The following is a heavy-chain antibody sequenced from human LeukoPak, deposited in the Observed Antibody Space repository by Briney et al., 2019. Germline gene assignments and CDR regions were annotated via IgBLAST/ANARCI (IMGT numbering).Heavy chain of an antibody. D-gene: IGHD3-3*01. CDR2: INHSGST. CDR3: ARNNKRYYDFWSGYGYYYYMDV. Sequence: SETLSLACAVYGGSFSGYYWSWIRQPPGKGLEWIGEINHSGSTNYNPSLKSRVTISVDTSKNQFSLKLSSVTAADTAVYYCARNNKRYYDFWSGYGYYYYMDVWGKGTKVTVSS. V-gene: IGHV4-34*01. J-gene: IGHJ6*03. CDR1: GGSFSGYY.